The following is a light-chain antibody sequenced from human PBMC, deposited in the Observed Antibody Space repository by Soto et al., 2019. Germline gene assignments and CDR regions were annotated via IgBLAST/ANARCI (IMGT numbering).Light chain of an antibody. CDR3: QQRSNWPRT. CDR1: QSVSTNF. Sequence: EIVLTQSPGTLSLSPGEGATLSCRASQSVSTNFFAWYQQKPGQAPRLLIYGASTRATGIPDRFSGSGSGTDFTLTISRLEPEDFAVYYCQQRSNWPRTFGQGTKVEIK. CDR2: GAS. J-gene: IGKJ1*01. V-gene: IGKV3D-20*02.